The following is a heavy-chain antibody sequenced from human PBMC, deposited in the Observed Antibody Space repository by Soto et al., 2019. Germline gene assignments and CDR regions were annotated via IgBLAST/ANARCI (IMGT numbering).Heavy chain of an antibody. CDR3: TTGSVEGF. D-gene: IGHD2-15*01. J-gene: IGHJ6*02. V-gene: IGHV3-15*07. Sequence: EVQLVDSGGGLVKPGGSLRLSCEASGFSVSKAWMNWVRQAPGKGLEWVGRIKTRDEGETTNYAAPVKGRFTISRDDSKNTLYLKMNSLKPEDTAVYYCTTGSVEGFWGQGTRVTVSS. CDR2: IKTRDEGETT. CDR1: GFSVSKAW.